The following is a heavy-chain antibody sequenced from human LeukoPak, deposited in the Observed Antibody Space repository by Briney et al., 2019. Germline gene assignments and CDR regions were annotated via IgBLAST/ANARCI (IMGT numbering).Heavy chain of an antibody. J-gene: IGHJ4*02. CDR2: IAYDGSSE. D-gene: IGHD3-22*01. Sequence: GGSLRLSCAASGFTFSTYGMHWVRQAPGKGLEWVTFIAYDGSSEYYADSVKGRFTISRDDSKNTLYVQMNSLRAEDTAVYYCAKDLYSHDSGSDVRGPDYWGQGTLVTVSS. CDR1: GFTFSTYG. CDR3: AKDLYSHDSGSDVRGPDY. V-gene: IGHV3-30*02.